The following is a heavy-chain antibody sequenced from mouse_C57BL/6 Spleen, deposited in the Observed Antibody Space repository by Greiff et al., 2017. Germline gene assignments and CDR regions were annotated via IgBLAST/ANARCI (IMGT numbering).Heavy chain of an antibody. CDR1: GYAFTNYL. V-gene: IGHV1-54*01. Sequence: QVQLKESGAELVRPGTSVKVSCKASGYAFTNYLIEWVKQRPGQGLEWIGVINPGSGGTNYNEKFKGKATLTADKSSSTAYMQLSSLTSEDSAVYFCARMGGRAAYYFDYWGQGTTLTVSS. CDR3: ARMGGRAAYYFDY. CDR2: INPGSGGT. J-gene: IGHJ2*01.